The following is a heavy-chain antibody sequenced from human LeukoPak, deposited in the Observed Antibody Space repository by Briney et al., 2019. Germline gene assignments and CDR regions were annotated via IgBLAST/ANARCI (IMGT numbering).Heavy chain of an antibody. Sequence: GTSVKVSCKASGFTFTNSTVQWVRQARGQRLDWLGWIGVGSGNTNYAQNFQERVTITRNMSTSSAYMELSSLRSEDTAVYYCAAAPSAYCSSTSCPRDNFDYWGQGTLVTVSS. CDR2: IGVGSGNT. J-gene: IGHJ4*02. V-gene: IGHV1-58*01. D-gene: IGHD2-2*01. CDR3: AAAPSAYCSSTSCPRDNFDY. CDR1: GFTFTNST.